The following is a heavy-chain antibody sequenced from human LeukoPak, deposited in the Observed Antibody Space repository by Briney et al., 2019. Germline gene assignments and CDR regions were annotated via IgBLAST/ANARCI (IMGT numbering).Heavy chain of an antibody. J-gene: IGHJ4*02. CDR2: MNPNSGNT. CDR3: ARGRYYYDSSGYPGFDY. V-gene: IGHV1-8*01. Sequence: GASVKVSCKASGYTFTSYDINWVRQATGQGLEWMGWMNPNSGNTGYAQKFQGRVTMTRNTSISTAYMELSSLRSEDTAVYYCARGRYYYDSSGYPGFDYWGQGTLVTASS. D-gene: IGHD3-22*01. CDR1: GYTFTSYD.